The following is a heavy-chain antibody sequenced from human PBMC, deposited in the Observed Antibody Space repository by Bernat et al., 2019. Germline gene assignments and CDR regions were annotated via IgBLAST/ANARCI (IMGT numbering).Heavy chain of an antibody. D-gene: IGHD5-12*01. CDR2: ISSSSSYI. V-gene: IGHV3-21*01. J-gene: IGHJ4*02. CDR1: GFTFSSYS. CDR3: ARDLSGYDY. Sequence: EVQLVESGGGLVKPGGSLRLSCAASGFTFSSYSMNWVRQAPGKGLEWVSSISSSSSYISYADSVKGRFTISRDNAKNSLYLQMNSLRAEDTAVYYCARDLSGYDYWGQGTLVTVSS.